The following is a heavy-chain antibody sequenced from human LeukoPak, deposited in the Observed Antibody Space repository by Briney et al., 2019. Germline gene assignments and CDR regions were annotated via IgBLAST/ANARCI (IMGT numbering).Heavy chain of an antibody. CDR2: INQDGSQK. J-gene: IGHJ4*02. D-gene: IGHD4-17*01. CDR3: ARDWFDGDYDRFDY. CDR1: GFTFSNYW. V-gene: IGHV3-7*03. Sequence: GGSLRLSCAVSGFTFSNYWMSWFRQAPGKGLEWVANINQDGSQKFPVDSVKGRFTISRDTAKNSLYLQMNSLRVEDTAVYYCARDWFDGDYDRFDYWGQGTRVTVSS.